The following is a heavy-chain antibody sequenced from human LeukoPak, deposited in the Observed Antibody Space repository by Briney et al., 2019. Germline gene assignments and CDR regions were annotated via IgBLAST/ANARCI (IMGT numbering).Heavy chain of an antibody. CDR2: ISYEGSLK. Sequence: PGGSLRLSCAASGFTFTLSSYGMHWVRQAPGKGLEWVAVISYEGSLKYYADSVKGRFTISRDTSKNMLYLQMNGLRAEDTAVYYCSRYNTSSWDYWGQGTLVTVSS. J-gene: IGHJ4*02. CDR1: GFTFTLSSYG. V-gene: IGHV3-33*01. CDR3: SRYNTSSWDY. D-gene: IGHD6-6*01.